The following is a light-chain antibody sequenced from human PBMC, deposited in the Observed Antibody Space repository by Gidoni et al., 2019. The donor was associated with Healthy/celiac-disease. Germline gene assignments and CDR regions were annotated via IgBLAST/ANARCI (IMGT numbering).Light chain of an antibody. J-gene: IGKJ1*01. CDR3: QQRSNWT. V-gene: IGKV3-11*01. CDR1: QSVSSY. Sequence: EIVLTQSPGTLSLSPGERATLSCRDSQSVSSYLAWYQQKPGQAPRLLIYAASNSATGIPARFSGSGSGTDFTLTISSLEPEDFAVYYWQQRSNWTFXQXTKVEIK. CDR2: AAS.